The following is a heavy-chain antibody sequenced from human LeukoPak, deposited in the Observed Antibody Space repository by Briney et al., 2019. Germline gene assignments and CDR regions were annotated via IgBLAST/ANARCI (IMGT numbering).Heavy chain of an antibody. V-gene: IGHV3-23*01. CDR2: ISGSGGST. Sequence: GGSLRLSCAASGFTFSSYAMSWVRQAPGKGLEWVSAISGSGGSTYYADSVKGRFTISRDNSKNTLYLQMNSLRTEDTAVYYCAKDSTYSSRHLTLDYWGQGTLVTVSS. D-gene: IGHD6-13*01. J-gene: IGHJ4*02. CDR3: AKDSTYSSRHLTLDY. CDR1: GFTFSSYA.